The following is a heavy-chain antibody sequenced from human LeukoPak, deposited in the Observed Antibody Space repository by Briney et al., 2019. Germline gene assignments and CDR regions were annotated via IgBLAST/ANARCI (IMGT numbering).Heavy chain of an antibody. V-gene: IGHV4-34*01. CDR3: ARVLGSRITIFGVVIRGRWFDL. D-gene: IGHD3-3*01. Sequence: SETLSLTCAVYGGSFSGYYWSWIRQPPGKGLEWIGEINHSGSTNYNPSLKSRVTISVDTSKNQFSLKLSSVTAADTAVYYCARVLGSRITIFGVVIRGRWFDLWGQGTLVTVSS. CDR1: GGSFSGYY. CDR2: INHSGST. J-gene: IGHJ5*02.